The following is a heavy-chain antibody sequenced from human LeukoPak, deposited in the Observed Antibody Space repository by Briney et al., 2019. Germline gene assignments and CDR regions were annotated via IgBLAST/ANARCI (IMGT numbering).Heavy chain of an antibody. J-gene: IGHJ4*02. V-gene: IGHV3-21*01. CDR1: GFTFSSYA. Sequence: GGSLRLSCAASGFTFSSYAMSWVRQAPGRGLEWVSSISSSSSYIYYADSVKGRFTISRDNAKNSLYLQMNSLRAEDTAVYYCVRSDGGNPLTNWGQGTLVTVSS. D-gene: IGHD4-23*01. CDR3: VRSDGGNPLTN. CDR2: ISSSSSYI.